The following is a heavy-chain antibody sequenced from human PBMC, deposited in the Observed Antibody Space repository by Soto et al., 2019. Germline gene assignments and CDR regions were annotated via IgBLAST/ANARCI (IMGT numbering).Heavy chain of an antibody. CDR3: ARVSSIVVVPADMYSDNWFDP. CDR2: IYYSGST. J-gene: IGHJ5*02. CDR1: GGSVSSGSYY. V-gene: IGHV4-61*01. D-gene: IGHD2-2*01. Sequence: QVQLQESGPGLVKPSETLSLTCTVSGGSVSSGSYYWSWIRQPPGKGLEWIGYIYYSGSTNYNPSLQRRGTTSEDKAKNEFSLKLRSVAAADAAVYYCARVSSIVVVPADMYSDNWFDPWGQGTLVTVSS.